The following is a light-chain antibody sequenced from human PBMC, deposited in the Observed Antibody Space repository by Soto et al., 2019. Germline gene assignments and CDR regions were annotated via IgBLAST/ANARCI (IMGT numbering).Light chain of an antibody. J-gene: IGKJ5*01. CDR3: QQSFSVPIT. V-gene: IGKV1-39*01. CDR1: QSIEMH. CDR2: AAS. Sequence: DIHMTQPPSSLSASVVDIVTITFLASQSIEMHLNWYQQKPGKAPKFLIHAASSLQSGVPSRFSGSGSGTDFTLIINSLQPEDFATYYCQQSFSVPITFGQGTRLEIK.